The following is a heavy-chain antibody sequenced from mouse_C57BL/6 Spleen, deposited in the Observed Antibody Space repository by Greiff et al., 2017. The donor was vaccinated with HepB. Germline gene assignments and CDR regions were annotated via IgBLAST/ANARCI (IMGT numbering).Heavy chain of an antibody. J-gene: IGHJ4*01. CDR1: GFTFSDYG. V-gene: IGHV5-17*01. Sequence: EVQRVESGGGLVKPGGSLKLSCAASGFTFSDYGMHWVRQAPEKGLEWVAYISSGSSTIYYADTVKGRFTISRDNAKNTLFLQMTSLRSEDTAMYYCARSGHITTVVATDAMDYWGQGTSVTVSS. CDR2: ISSGSSTI. CDR3: ARSGHITTVVATDAMDY. D-gene: IGHD1-1*01.